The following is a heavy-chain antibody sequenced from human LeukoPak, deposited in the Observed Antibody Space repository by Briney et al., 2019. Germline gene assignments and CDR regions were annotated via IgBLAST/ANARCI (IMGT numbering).Heavy chain of an antibody. D-gene: IGHD2-2*01. V-gene: IGHV3-33*06. Sequence: GGSLRLSCEASGFTFSSCGMHWVRQAPGKGLEWVAAIWYDGSNKYYADSVKGRLAISRDNSKNPLYLQMNSLRAEDTAMYYCAKESGYCSSTRCFADAFDIWGQGTMVIVST. CDR3: AKESGYCSSTRCFADAFDI. J-gene: IGHJ3*02. CDR2: IWYDGSNK. CDR1: GFTFSSCG.